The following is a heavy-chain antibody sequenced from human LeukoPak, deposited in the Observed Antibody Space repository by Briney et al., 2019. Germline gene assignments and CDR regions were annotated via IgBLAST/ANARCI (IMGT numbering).Heavy chain of an antibody. CDR3: AVGAGYCSSTSCYINYFDY. Sequence: GASVKVSCKASGGTFSSYAISWVRQAPGQGLGWMGGIIPIFGTANYAQKFQGRVTITTDESTSTAYMELSSLRSEDTAVYYCAVGAGYCSSTSCYINYFDYWGQGTLVTVSS. V-gene: IGHV1-69*05. D-gene: IGHD2-2*02. J-gene: IGHJ4*02. CDR1: GGTFSSYA. CDR2: IIPIFGTA.